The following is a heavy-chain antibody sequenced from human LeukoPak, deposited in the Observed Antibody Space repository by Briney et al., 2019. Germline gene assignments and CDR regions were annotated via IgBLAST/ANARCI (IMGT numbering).Heavy chain of an antibody. D-gene: IGHD3-10*01. CDR1: GLNFSDYS. J-gene: IGHJ6*03. CDR3: ARGGFNKVRGVIIASNSYFYYIDI. CDR2: IKRGEYF. Sequence: KPGVSLRLPCTASGLNFSDYSMIGVPQATGRALEWLSSIKRGEYFYCADGLKGLYTISRHNPKSSVSLKMHSQSADHTGVYYCARGGFNKVRGVIIASNSYFYYIDIWGKGTTVTVSS. V-gene: IGHV3-69-1*01.